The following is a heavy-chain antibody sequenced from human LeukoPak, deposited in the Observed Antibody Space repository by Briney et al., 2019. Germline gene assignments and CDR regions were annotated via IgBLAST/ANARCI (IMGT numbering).Heavy chain of an antibody. V-gene: IGHV4-4*07. Sequence: SETLSLTCTVSGGSISSYYWSWIRQPAGKGLEWIGRIYTSGSTNYNPSLKSRVTISVDKPKNQFSLKLSSVTAADTAVYYCAREKSRRGFIYYFDYWGQGTLVTVSS. CDR2: IYTSGST. D-gene: IGHD3-10*01. CDR3: AREKSRRGFIYYFDY. CDR1: GGSISSYY. J-gene: IGHJ4*02.